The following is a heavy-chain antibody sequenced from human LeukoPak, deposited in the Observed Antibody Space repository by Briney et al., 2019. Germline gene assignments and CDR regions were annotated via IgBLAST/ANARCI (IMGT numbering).Heavy chain of an antibody. CDR1: GFTFSSYA. CDR3: AKTGTGYFRNWFDP. Sequence: GESLTLSCAASGFTFSSYAMSWVRQAPGKGLEWVSAISGSGGSTYYADSVKGRFTSSRDSSKNTLYLQMNSLRVEDTAVYSCAKTGTGYFRNWFDPWGQGTLVTVSS. J-gene: IGHJ5*02. CDR2: ISGSGGST. D-gene: IGHD3/OR15-3a*01. V-gene: IGHV3-23*01.